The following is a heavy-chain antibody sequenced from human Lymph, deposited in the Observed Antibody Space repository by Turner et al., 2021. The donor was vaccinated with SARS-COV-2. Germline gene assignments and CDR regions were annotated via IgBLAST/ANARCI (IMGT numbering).Heavy chain of an antibody. V-gene: IGHV3-7*01. CDR2: IKQDGSEK. J-gene: IGHJ4*02. Sequence: EVQLVESGGGLVQPGGSLRLSCAASGFTCSLYWMSWVRQAPGKGLEWVANIKQDGSEKYYVDSVKGRFTISRDNAKNSLYLQMNSLRAEDTAVYYCARVEMATISFDYWGQGTLVPVSS. CDR1: GFTCSLYW. CDR3: ARVEMATISFDY.